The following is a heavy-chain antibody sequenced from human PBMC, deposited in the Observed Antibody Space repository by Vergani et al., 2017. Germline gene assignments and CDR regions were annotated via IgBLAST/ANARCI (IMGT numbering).Heavy chain of an antibody. CDR3: AGDPRGYGGDPEDYYYGMDV. V-gene: IGHV1-69*08. CDR1: GATFRSNT. Sequence: QVQLVQSGAEVKKPGSSVKVSCKASGATFRSNTISWVRQVPGQGLEWMGRIIPVLGKTKYEQEFQGRLTITADTSTSKAYMELTSLRSQDTAVYYCAGDPRGYGGDPEDYYYGMDVWGQGTTVTVSS. CDR2: IIPVLGKT. D-gene: IGHD2-21*02. J-gene: IGHJ6*02.